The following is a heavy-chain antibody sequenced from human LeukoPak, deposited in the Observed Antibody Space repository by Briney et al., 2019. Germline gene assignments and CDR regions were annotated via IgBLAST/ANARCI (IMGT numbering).Heavy chain of an antibody. V-gene: IGHV1-2*06. Sequence: ASVEVSCKASGYTFTGYYMHWVRQAPGQGLEWMGRINPNSGGTNYAQKFQGRVTMTRDTSISTAYMELSRLRSDDTAVYYCARDHIYGDYGGDYWGQGTLVTVSS. J-gene: IGHJ4*02. CDR3: ARDHIYGDYGGDY. CDR2: INPNSGGT. D-gene: IGHD4-17*01. CDR1: GYTFTGYY.